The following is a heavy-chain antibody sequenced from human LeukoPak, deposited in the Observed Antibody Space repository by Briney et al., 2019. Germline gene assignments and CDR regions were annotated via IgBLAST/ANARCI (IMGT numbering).Heavy chain of an antibody. CDR3: ARGRVFGVVIRLYYFDY. CDR1: GGSISSYY. CDR2: IYYSGST. V-gene: IGHV4-59*01. J-gene: IGHJ4*02. Sequence: SETLSLTCTVSGGSISSYYWSWIRQPPGKGLEWIGYIYYSGSTDSNPSLKSRVTISVDTSKNQFSLKLSSVTAADTVVYYCARGRVFGVVIRLYYFDYWGQGTLVTVSS. D-gene: IGHD3-3*01.